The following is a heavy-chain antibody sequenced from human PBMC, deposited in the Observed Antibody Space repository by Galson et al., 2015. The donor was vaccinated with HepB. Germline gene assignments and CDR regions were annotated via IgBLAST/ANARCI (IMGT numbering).Heavy chain of an antibody. Sequence: SLRLSCAGSEFMFSRYWMGWVRQAPGKGLEWVANIKQDGSEKHYVESLKGRFTISRDNVKNSMYLQMNSLRAEDTAVYYCAGIGYDSGVFYFKYWGQGALVTVSS. V-gene: IGHV3-7*03. CDR3: AGIGYDSGVFYFKY. CDR1: EFMFSRYW. D-gene: IGHD2-15*01. CDR2: IKQDGSEK. J-gene: IGHJ4*02.